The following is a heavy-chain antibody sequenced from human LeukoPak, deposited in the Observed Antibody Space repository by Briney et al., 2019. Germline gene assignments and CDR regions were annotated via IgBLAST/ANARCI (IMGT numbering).Heavy chain of an antibody. D-gene: IGHD3-10*02. CDR3: ARRGLVPAFDI. Sequence: PGGSLRLSCTASGFIFSSYWMHWVRQAPGKGLVWLSRINSDGNITTYADPVRGRFTISRDNAKNTLYLQMSSLRVDDTAVYFCARRGLVPAFDIWGQGTVVSVTS. CDR2: INSDGNIT. CDR1: GFIFSSYW. J-gene: IGHJ3*02. V-gene: IGHV3-74*01.